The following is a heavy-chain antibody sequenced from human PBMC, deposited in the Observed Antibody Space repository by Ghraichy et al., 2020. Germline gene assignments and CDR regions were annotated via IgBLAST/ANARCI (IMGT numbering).Heavy chain of an antibody. J-gene: IGHJ4*02. CDR2: INSDGERI. V-gene: IGHV3-48*03. Sequence: GESLNISCAIFGCTFTNCEMKWVLRAPGKGLEWRSFINSDGERIKYADSVVGRFTVSRDKAKRSLYLHMNGMRVDDTAVYYCARAPTGYGLPIYWGKGTLLTVS. D-gene: IGHD1-1*01. CDR3: ARAPTGYGLPIY. CDR1: GCTFTNCE.